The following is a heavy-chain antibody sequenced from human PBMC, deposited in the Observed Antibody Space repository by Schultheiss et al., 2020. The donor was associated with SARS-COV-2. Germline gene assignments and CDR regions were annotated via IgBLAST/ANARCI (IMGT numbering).Heavy chain of an antibody. J-gene: IGHJ4*02. D-gene: IGHD4-17*01. V-gene: IGHV3-30*04. CDR3: ARDLRYGDYFFDY. CDR1: GFTFDDYA. Sequence: GGSLRLSCAASGFTFDDYAMHWVRQAPGKGLEWVAVISYDGSNKYYADSVKGRFTISRDNAKNSLHLQMNSLRAEDTAVYYCARDLRYGDYFFDYWGQGTLVTVSS. CDR2: ISYDGSNK.